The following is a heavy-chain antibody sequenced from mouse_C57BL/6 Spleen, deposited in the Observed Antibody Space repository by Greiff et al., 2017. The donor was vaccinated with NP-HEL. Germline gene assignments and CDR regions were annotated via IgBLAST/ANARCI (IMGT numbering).Heavy chain of an antibody. Sequence: DVHLVESGGDLVKPGGSLKLSCAASGFTFSSYGMSWVRQTPDKRLEWVATISSGGSYTYYPDSVKGRFTISRDNAKHTLYLQMSSLKSEDTAMYYCARQERTTVGEAYAMDYWGQGTSVTVAS. CDR1: GFTFSSYG. V-gene: IGHV5-6*01. CDR2: ISSGGSYT. CDR3: ARQERTTVGEAYAMDY. J-gene: IGHJ4*01. D-gene: IGHD1-1*01.